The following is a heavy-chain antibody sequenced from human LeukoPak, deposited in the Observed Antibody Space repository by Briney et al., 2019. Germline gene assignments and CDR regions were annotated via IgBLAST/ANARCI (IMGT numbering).Heavy chain of an antibody. CDR1: GGTFSSYA. CDR3: AREEGGSYRFDY. Sequence: GASVKVSCKASGGTFSSYAISWVRQAPGQGLEWMGRIIPIFGIANYAQKFQGRVTITADKSTSTAYMELSSLRSEDTAVYYCAREEGGSYRFDYWGQGTLVTVSS. D-gene: IGHD1-26*01. J-gene: IGHJ4*02. CDR2: IIPIFGIA. V-gene: IGHV1-69*04.